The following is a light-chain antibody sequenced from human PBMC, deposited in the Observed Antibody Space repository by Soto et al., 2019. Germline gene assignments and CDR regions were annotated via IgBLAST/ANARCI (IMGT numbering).Light chain of an antibody. CDR1: QSIRSY. Sequence: DIQLTQSPSSLSASVGDKVTITCRASQSIRSYLNWVQQKPGKAPKLLIYDASSLQTGVPSRFSGSGSGTDFSLTISSLQHQDLETYHSQQSYRTTPWTFGQGTKVDI. CDR3: QQSYRTTPWT. CDR2: DAS. V-gene: IGKV1-39*01. J-gene: IGKJ1*01.